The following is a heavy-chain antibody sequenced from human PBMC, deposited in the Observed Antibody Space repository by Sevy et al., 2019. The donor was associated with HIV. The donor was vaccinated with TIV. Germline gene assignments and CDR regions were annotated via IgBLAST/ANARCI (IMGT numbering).Heavy chain of an antibody. Sequence: GGSLRLSCAASGFTFDDYAMHWVRQAPGKGLEWVSLISWDGGSTYYADSVKGRFTISRDNSKNSLYLQMNSLRAEDTALYYCAKVCSFDYGSGSYHFDYWGQGTLVTVSS. CDR2: ISWDGGST. D-gene: IGHD3-10*01. CDR1: GFTFDDYA. J-gene: IGHJ4*02. V-gene: IGHV3-43D*03. CDR3: AKVCSFDYGSGSYHFDY.